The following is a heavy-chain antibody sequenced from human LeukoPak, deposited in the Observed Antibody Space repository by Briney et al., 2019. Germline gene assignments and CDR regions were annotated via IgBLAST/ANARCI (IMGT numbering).Heavy chain of an antibody. J-gene: IGHJ6*03. CDR2: ISWNSYTI. CDR1: GLSLDDYT. D-gene: IGHD3-9*01. CDR3: AKDLGLNFDVLTGPHMDV. Sequence: GRSLRLSCIVSGLSLDDYTMHWVRQAPGKCLEWVSSISWNSYTIHYAASVTGRVTVSSDNAKNSLYLHMTSVTTEDSALYYCAKDLGLNFDVLTGPHMDVWGKGTTVTVSS. V-gene: IGHV3-9*01.